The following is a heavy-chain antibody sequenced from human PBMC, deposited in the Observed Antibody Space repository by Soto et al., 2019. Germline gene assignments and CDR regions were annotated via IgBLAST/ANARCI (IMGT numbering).Heavy chain of an antibody. Sequence: GGSLRLSCAASGFTFSSYGMHWVRQAPGKGLEWVAVISYDGSNKYYADSVKGRFTISRDNSKNTLYLQMNSLRAVETSVYYCANGSTFYGSGSYFDYWGQGTLVTVSS. CDR1: GFTFSSYG. V-gene: IGHV3-30*18. CDR3: ANGSTFYGSGSYFDY. D-gene: IGHD3-10*01. J-gene: IGHJ4*02. CDR2: ISYDGSNK.